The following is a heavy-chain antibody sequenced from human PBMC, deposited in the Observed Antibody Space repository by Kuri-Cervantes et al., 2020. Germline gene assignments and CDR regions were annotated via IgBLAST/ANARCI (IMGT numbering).Heavy chain of an antibody. V-gene: IGHV3-73*01. CDR3: TWLGLYGSTGY. J-gene: IGHJ4*02. D-gene: IGHD3-9*01. Sequence: GASLEISCAASGFTFSGSAMHWVRQASGKGLEWVGRIRSKANSYATAYAASVKGRFTISRDDSKNTAYLQMNSLKTEDTAVYYCTWLGLYGSTGYWGQGTLVTVSS. CDR1: GFTFSGSA. CDR2: IRSKANSYAT.